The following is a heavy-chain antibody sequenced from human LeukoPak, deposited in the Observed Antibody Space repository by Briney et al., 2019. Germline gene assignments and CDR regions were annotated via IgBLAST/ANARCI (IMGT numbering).Heavy chain of an antibody. D-gene: IGHD1-26*01. V-gene: IGHV4-4*07. CDR1: GGSISSYY. CDR2: SYTSGST. Sequence: SETLSLTCTVSGGSISSYYWSWIRQPPGKGLEWIGRSYTSGSTNYNPSLKSRVTMSVDTSKNQFSLKLSSVTAADTAVYYCARSRSGSYHVYWGQGTLVTVSS. CDR3: ARSRSGSYHVY. J-gene: IGHJ4*02.